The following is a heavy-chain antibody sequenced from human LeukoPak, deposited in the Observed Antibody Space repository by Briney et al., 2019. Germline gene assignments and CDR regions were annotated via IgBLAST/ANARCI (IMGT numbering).Heavy chain of an antibody. Sequence: SETLSLTCTVSGGSISSGSYYWSWIRQPAGKGLEWIGRIYTSGSTNYNPSLKSRVTISVDTSKNQFSLKLSSVTAADTAVYYCARQRGSGWYHPHLFWGQGILVTVSS. CDR3: ARQRGSGWYHPHLF. V-gene: IGHV4-61*02. CDR2: IYTSGST. D-gene: IGHD6-19*01. CDR1: GGSISSGSYY. J-gene: IGHJ4*02.